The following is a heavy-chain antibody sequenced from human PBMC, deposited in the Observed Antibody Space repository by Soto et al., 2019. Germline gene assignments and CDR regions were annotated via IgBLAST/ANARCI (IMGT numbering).Heavy chain of an antibody. J-gene: IGHJ4*02. D-gene: IGHD2-8*01. Sequence: GASVKVSCKASGYTFTGYYMHWVRQAPGQGLEWMGWINPNSGGTNYAQKFQGWVTMTRDTSISTAYMELSRLRSDDTAVYYCARVFKDVGYCTNGVCYTFDYGGKGTRVTVSS. CDR1: GYTFTGYY. CDR3: ARVFKDVGYCTNGVCYTFDY. V-gene: IGHV1-2*04. CDR2: INPNSGGT.